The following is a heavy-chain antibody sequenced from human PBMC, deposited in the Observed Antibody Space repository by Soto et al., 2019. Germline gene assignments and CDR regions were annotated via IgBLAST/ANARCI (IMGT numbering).Heavy chain of an antibody. J-gene: IGHJ6*02. D-gene: IGHD3-9*01. V-gene: IGHV4-34*01. CDR2: INHSGST. CDR3: ARFLHFDWLYPRGYYYYGMEV. CDR1: GGSFSGYN. Sequence: SETLSLTCAVYGGSFSGYNWSWIRQPPWKGLEWIGEINHSGSTNYNPSLKSRVTISVDTSKNQFSLKLSSVTAADTGVYYCARFLHFDWLYPRGYYYYGMEVWGQGSTVT.